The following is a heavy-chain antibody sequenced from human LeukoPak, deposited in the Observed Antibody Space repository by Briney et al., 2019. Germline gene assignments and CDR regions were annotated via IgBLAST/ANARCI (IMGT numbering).Heavy chain of an antibody. CDR2: INSGSDHI. CDR3: ARGGGSYPYYSDY. V-gene: IGHV3-21*01. Sequence: GGSLRLSCVGSEFIFSSFGMNWVRQAPGKGLEWVSSINSGSDHIYYSDSVKGRITISRDNAKKSLYLQMNSLRAEDTAVYYCARGGGSYPYYSDYWGQGTPVTVSS. CDR1: EFIFSSFG. J-gene: IGHJ4*02. D-gene: IGHD5-12*01.